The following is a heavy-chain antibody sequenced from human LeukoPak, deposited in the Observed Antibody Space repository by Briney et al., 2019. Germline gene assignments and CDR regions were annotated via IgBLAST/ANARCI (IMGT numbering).Heavy chain of an antibody. CDR1: GYTFTGYY. Sequence: GASVKVSCKASGYTFTGYYMRWVRQAPGQGLEWMGRINPNSGGTNYAQKFQGRVTMTRDTSTSTVYMELSSLRSEDTAVYYCARATIFGVVTAWFDPWGQGTLVTVSS. CDR2: INPNSGGT. V-gene: IGHV1-2*06. J-gene: IGHJ5*02. D-gene: IGHD3-3*01. CDR3: ARATIFGVVTAWFDP.